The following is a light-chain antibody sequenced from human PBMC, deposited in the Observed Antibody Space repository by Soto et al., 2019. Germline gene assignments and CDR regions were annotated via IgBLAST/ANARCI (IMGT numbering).Light chain of an antibody. CDR1: QRVDDSH. J-gene: IGKJ5*01. Sequence: EIVLTQSPGTLSLSPGESATLXXRASQRVDDSHLAWYQLRPGQAPRXXIYGASNRATGIPDRFSGSGSGTDFSLTIRGLKPEDFAVYYCQQYRMSPNTFGQGTRLEI. CDR2: GAS. V-gene: IGKV3-20*01. CDR3: QQYRMSPNT.